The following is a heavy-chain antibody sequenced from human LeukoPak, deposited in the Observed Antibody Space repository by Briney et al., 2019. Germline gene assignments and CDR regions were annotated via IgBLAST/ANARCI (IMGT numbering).Heavy chain of an antibody. Sequence: SETLSLTCTVSACSISGYYWSWIRQPPGKGLEWIGYISYSGSTNYNPSLKSRVTISVDTSKNQFSLRLSSVTAADTAVYYCARTSLWFGELDSFDYWGQGTLVTVSS. CDR2: ISYSGST. CDR3: ARTSLWFGELDSFDY. J-gene: IGHJ4*02. CDR1: ACSISGYY. D-gene: IGHD3-10*01. V-gene: IGHV4-59*08.